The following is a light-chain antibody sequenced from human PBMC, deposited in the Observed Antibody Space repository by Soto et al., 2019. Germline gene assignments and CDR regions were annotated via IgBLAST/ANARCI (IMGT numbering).Light chain of an antibody. CDR3: AAWDDSLNNWV. CDR2: GND. Sequence: QSVLTKPPSASGTPGQRVTISCSGSSSNVGGNTVNWYQQLPGTAPKLLIYGNDQRPSGVPDRFSASKSGTSASLAISGLQSEDEADYHCAAWDDSLNNWVFGGGTKVTVL. V-gene: IGLV1-44*01. J-gene: IGLJ3*02. CDR1: SSNVGGNT.